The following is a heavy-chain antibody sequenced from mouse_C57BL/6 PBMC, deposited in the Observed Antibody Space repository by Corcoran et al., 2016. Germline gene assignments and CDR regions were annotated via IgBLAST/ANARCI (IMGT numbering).Heavy chain of an antibody. CDR1: GYTFTDYY. D-gene: IGHD3-2*02. J-gene: IGHJ2*01. Sequence: QVQLQQSGPELVKPGASVKISCKASGYTFTDYYIHWVKKRPGQGLEWIGWIIPGSGSTYYNEKFKGKATLTVDKSSSTAYMLLSSLTSEDSAVYFCARSLRDSSGPFDYWGQGTTLTVSS. V-gene: IGHV1-75*01. CDR3: ARSLRDSSGPFDY. CDR2: IIPGSGST.